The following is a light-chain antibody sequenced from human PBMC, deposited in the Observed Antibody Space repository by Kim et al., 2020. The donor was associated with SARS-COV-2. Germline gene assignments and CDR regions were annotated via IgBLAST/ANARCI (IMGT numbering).Light chain of an antibody. J-gene: IGLJ1*01. CDR2: EDN. CDR3: QSYDSSNYV. CDR1: MGSIASNY. V-gene: IGLV6-57*03. Sequence: GKTVTISCPRSMGSIASNYVQWYQQRPGSAPTTVIYEDNQRPSGVPDRFSGSIDSSSNSASLTISGLKTEDEADYYCQSYDSSNYVFGTGTKVTVL.